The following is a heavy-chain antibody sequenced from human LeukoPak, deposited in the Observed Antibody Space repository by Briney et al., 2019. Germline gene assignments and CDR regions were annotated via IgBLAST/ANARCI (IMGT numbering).Heavy chain of an antibody. D-gene: IGHD5-24*01. CDR2: ISYDGSNK. Sequence: GGSLRLSCAASGFTFSSYAMHWVRQAPGKGLEWVAVISYDGSNKHYADSVKGRFTISRDNSKNTLYLQMNSLRAEDTAVYYCARDLARWLQTEYYFDYWGQGTLVTVSS. CDR3: ARDLARWLQTEYYFDY. J-gene: IGHJ4*02. CDR1: GFTFSSYA. V-gene: IGHV3-30*04.